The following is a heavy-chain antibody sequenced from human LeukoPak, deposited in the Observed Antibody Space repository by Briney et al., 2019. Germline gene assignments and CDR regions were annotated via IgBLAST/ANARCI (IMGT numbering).Heavy chain of an antibody. CDR1: GYSFTSYW. V-gene: IGHV5-10-1*01. J-gene: IGHJ4*02. CDR2: IDPSDSYT. Sequence: GESLQISCKGSGYSFTSYWISWVRQMPGKGVEWMGRIDPSDSYTNYSPSFQGHVTISAGKSISTAYLQWSSLKASDTAMYYCARYRGDGYTVDYWGQGTLVTVSS. CDR3: ARYRGDGYTVDY. D-gene: IGHD5-24*01.